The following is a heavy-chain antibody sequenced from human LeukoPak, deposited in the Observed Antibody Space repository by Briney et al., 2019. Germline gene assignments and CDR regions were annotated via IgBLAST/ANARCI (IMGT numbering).Heavy chain of an antibody. CDR2: ISWNSGSI. CDR1: GFTFDDDA. D-gene: IGHD6-19*01. V-gene: IGHV3-9*01. CDR3: AKIHSSGFFDY. J-gene: IGHJ4*02. Sequence: GGSLRLSCAASGFTFDDDAMHWVRQAPGKGLEWVSGISWNSGSIGYADSVKGRFTISRDNAKNSPYLQMNSLRAEDTALYYCAKIHSSGFFDYWGQGTLVTVSS.